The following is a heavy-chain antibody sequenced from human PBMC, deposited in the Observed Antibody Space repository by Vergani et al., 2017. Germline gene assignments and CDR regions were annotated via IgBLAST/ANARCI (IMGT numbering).Heavy chain of an antibody. CDR2: IYTSGST. Sequence: QVQLQESGPGLVKPSQTLSLTCTVSGGSISSGCYDWSWIRQPAGKGLEWNGRIYTSGSTNYNPSLKSRVTMSVDTSKNKFSLTLSSVTDADTAVYYCVRDSAVGGRSGWFGAPSRNYYYMDVWGKGTTVTVSS. CDR3: VRDSAVGGRSGWFGAPSRNYYYMDV. CDR1: GGSISSGCYD. J-gene: IGHJ6*03. V-gene: IGHV4-61*02. D-gene: IGHD6-19*01.